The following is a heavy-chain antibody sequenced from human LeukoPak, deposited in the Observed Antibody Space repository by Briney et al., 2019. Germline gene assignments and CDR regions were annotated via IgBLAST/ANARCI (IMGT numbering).Heavy chain of an antibody. CDR2: IYYSGST. D-gene: IGHD5-12*01. V-gene: IGHV4-39*07. J-gene: IGHJ5*02. Sequence: SETLSLTCAVSGGSISSNSYYWGWIRQPPGKGLEWIGSIYYSGSTYYNPSLKSRVTISVDTSKNQFSLKLSSVTAADTAVYYCARDSGYGNWFDPWGQGTLVTVSS. CDR1: GGSISSNSYY. CDR3: ARDSGYGNWFDP.